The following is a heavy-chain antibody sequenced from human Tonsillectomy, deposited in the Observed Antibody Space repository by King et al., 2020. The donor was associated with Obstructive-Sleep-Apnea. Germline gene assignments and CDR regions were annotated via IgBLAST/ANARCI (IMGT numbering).Heavy chain of an antibody. CDR2: IDPTDSYT. Sequence: VQLVESRAEVKKPGESLRISCKGSGYSFSNSWISWVRLMPGKGLEWMGRIDPTDSYTNYSPSFQGHVTISADKSISTAYLEWSSLKAPDTAMYYCARQRCSSTSCYKIHLDYWGQGTLLTVSS. CDR3: ARQRCSSTSCYKIHLDY. CDR1: GYSFSNSW. D-gene: IGHD2-2*02. V-gene: IGHV5-10-1*01. J-gene: IGHJ4*02.